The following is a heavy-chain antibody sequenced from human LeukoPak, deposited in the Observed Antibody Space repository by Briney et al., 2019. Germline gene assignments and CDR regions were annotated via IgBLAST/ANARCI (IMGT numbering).Heavy chain of an antibody. CDR1: GFTFSSYS. Sequence: PGGSLRLSCAASGFTFSSYSMNWVRQAPGKGLEWVSGISWNSGSIGYADSVKGRFTISRDNAKNSLYLQMNSLRAEDTALYYCAKDEQQLVRGFFDYWGQGTLVTVSS. V-gene: IGHV3-9*01. D-gene: IGHD6-13*01. J-gene: IGHJ4*02. CDR3: AKDEQQLVRGFFDY. CDR2: ISWNSGSI.